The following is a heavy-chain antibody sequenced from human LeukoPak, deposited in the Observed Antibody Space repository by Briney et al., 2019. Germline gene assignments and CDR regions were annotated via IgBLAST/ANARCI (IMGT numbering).Heavy chain of an antibody. Sequence: SETLSLTCAVYGGSFSGYYWSWIRQPPGKGLESIGEINHSGSTNYNPSLKSRVTISVDTSKNQFSLKLSSVTAADTAVYYCADRSGRTFDYWGQGTLVTVSS. CDR1: GGSFSGYY. V-gene: IGHV4-34*01. CDR2: INHSGST. CDR3: ADRSGRTFDY. J-gene: IGHJ4*02. D-gene: IGHD3-10*01.